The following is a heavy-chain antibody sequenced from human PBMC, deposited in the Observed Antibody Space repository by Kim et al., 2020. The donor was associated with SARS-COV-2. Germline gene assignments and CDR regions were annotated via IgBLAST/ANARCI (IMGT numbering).Heavy chain of an antibody. Sequence: GSTSYAQKFQGRVTMTRDTSTSTVYMELSSLRSEDTAVYYCTVTTPGYWGQGTLVTVSS. D-gene: IGHD4-17*01. V-gene: IGHV1-46*01. CDR2: GST. CDR3: TVTTPGY. J-gene: IGHJ4*02.